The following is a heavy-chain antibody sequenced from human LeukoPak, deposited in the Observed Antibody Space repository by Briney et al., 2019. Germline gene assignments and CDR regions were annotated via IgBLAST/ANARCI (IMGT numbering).Heavy chain of an antibody. Sequence: SEALSLTCTVSGGSISSYYWSWIRQPAGKGLEWIGRMYTSGSTNYNPSLKSRVTMSVDTSKNQFSLKLSSVTAADTAVYYCARDGPIGGTWVAFDIWGQGTMVTVSS. D-gene: IGHD1-26*01. CDR1: GGSISSYY. CDR2: MYTSGST. V-gene: IGHV4-4*07. J-gene: IGHJ3*02. CDR3: ARDGPIGGTWVAFDI.